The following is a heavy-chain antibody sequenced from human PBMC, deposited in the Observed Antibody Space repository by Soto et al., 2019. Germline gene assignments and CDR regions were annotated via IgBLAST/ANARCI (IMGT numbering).Heavy chain of an antibody. CDR1: GFSLSTSGVG. Sequence: QITLKEAGPTLVKPTQTLTLTCTFSGFSLSTSGVGVGWIRQPPGKALEWLALLYWDDDKRYSPSLKSRRTITKDTAKNQVVLTMTNMDPVDTGTYYCAHAPVTADGLHIWGQGTMVTVSS. D-gene: IGHD4-17*01. CDR2: LYWDDDK. CDR3: AHAPVTADGLHI. J-gene: IGHJ3*02. V-gene: IGHV2-5*02.